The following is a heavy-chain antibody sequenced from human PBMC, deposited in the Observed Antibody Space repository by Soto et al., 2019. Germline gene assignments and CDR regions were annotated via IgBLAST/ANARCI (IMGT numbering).Heavy chain of an antibody. CDR3: GGSSSWSYYYYYYYMDV. Sequence: SETLSLTCTVSGGSISSYYWSWIRQPPGKGLEWIGYIYYSGSTNYNPSLKSRVTISVDTSKNQFSLKLSSVTAADTAVYYCGGSSSWSYYYYYYYMDVWGKGTTVTVSS. CDR1: GGSISSYY. D-gene: IGHD6-13*01. CDR2: IYYSGST. V-gene: IGHV4-59*01. J-gene: IGHJ6*03.